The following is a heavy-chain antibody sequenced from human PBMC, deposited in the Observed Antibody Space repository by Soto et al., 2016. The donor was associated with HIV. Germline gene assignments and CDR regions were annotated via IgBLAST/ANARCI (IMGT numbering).Heavy chain of an antibody. CDR2: LCQWEH. J-gene: IGHJ6*03. CDR1: GASISSGNYC. V-gene: IGHV4-61*02. D-gene: IGHD6-13*01. CDR3: ARVGSSWYTYYYYMDV. Sequence: VQLQESGPGLVKPSQTLSLTCTVSGASISSGNYCWGWIRQPAGKGLEWDWANLCQWEHQLQSLPQESSHHVSRHVHEPILPETELCDRADTAVYFCARVGSSWYTYYYYMDVWGQKGATVTVSS.